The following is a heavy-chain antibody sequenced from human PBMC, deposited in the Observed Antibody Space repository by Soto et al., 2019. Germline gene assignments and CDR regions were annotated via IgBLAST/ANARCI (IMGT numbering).Heavy chain of an antibody. CDR1: GFTFSSYS. D-gene: IGHD2-15*01. V-gene: IGHV3-48*01. CDR2: ISYSSSTK. CDR3: ARLENRASWWYDY. J-gene: IGHJ4*02. Sequence: EMQLVESGGVLVQPGGSLRLSCAASGFTFSSYSMNWVRQAPGKGLEWISYISYSSSTKYYADSVKGRFTISRDNAKNSLSLEMSSLRAEDTAVYYCARLENRASWWYDYWGQGTLVTVSS.